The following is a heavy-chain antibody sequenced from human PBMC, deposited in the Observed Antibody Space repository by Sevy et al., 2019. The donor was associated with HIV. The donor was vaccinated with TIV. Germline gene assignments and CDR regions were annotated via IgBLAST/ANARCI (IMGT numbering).Heavy chain of an antibody. J-gene: IGHJ6*02. V-gene: IGHV3-48*02. CDR2: ISSSSSTI. D-gene: IGHD3-10*01. CDR3: AYAPWFGESYYYDGMDV. Sequence: GGSLRLSCAASGFTFSSYSMNWVRQAPGKGLEWVSYISSSSSTIYYADSVKGRFTISRDNAKNSLYLQMNSLRDEDTAVYYCAYAPWFGESYYYDGMDVWGQGTTVTVSS. CDR1: GFTFSSYS.